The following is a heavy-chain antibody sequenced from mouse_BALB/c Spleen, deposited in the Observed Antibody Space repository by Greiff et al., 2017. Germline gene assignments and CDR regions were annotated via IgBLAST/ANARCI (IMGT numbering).Heavy chain of an antibody. V-gene: IGHV6-6*02. CDR2: IRLKSNNYAT. Sequence: EVNLVESGGGLVQPGGSMKLSCVASGFTFSNYWMNWVRQSPEKGLEWVAEIRLKSNNYATHYAESVKGRFTISRDDSKSSVYLQMNNLRAEDTGIYYCTQKAWFAYWGQGTLVTVSA. CDR3: TQKAWFAY. J-gene: IGHJ3*01. CDR1: GFTFSNYW.